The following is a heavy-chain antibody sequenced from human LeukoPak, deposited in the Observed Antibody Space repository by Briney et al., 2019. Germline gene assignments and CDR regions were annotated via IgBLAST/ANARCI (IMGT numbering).Heavy chain of an antibody. Sequence: GGSLRLSCAASGFTFSSYWMSWVRQAPGKGLEWVANIKQDGSEKYYVDSVKGRFTISRDNAKNSLYLQMNSLRAEDTAVYYCARDGGGIVLGGVDYWGQGTLVTVSS. CDR1: GFTFSSYW. V-gene: IGHV3-7*01. CDR3: ARDGGGIVLGGVDY. D-gene: IGHD2/OR15-2a*01. J-gene: IGHJ4*02. CDR2: IKQDGSEK.